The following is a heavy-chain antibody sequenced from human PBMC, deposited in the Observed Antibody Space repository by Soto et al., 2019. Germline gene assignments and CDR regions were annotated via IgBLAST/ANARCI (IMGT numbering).Heavy chain of an antibody. CDR1: GFTFSGRNY. CDR3: ATVHNTSRSFDS. CDR2: LYSAYGT. D-gene: IGHD1-20*01. Sequence: PGGSLRLSCAASGFTFSGRNYLTWVRQAPGKGLEWLSALYSAYGTFYADSVKGRFTISRDNSKNTFYLQLDSLRPEDTAVYYCATVHNTSRSFDSWGQGTLVTVSS. V-gene: IGHV3-53*01. J-gene: IGHJ4*02.